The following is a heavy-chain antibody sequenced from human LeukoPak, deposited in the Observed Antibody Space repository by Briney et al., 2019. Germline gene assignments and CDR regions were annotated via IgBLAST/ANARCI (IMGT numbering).Heavy chain of an antibody. V-gene: IGHV1-2*06. J-gene: IGHJ6*02. CDR1: GGTFSSYA. D-gene: IGHD5-18*01. Sequence: ASVKVSCKASGGTFSSYAISWVRQAPGQGLEWMGRINPNSGGTNYAQKFQGRVTMTRDTSISTAYMELSRLRSDDTAVYYCARDAPYSYGLYYYYYYGMDVWGQGTPVTVSS. CDR3: ARDAPYSYGLYYYYYYGMDV. CDR2: INPNSGGT.